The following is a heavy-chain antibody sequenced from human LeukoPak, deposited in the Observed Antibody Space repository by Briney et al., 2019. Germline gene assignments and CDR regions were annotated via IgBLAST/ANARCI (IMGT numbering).Heavy chain of an antibody. CDR3: AKDLNYDSSGYYY. D-gene: IGHD3-22*01. Sequence: AGGSLRLSCAASGFTFSSYAMSWVRQAPGKGLEWVSAISGSGGSTYYADSVKGRFTISRDNSKNTLYLQMNSLRAEDTAVYYCAKDLNYDSSGYYYWGQGTLVTVSS. CDR1: GFTFSSYA. J-gene: IGHJ4*02. CDR2: ISGSGGST. V-gene: IGHV3-23*01.